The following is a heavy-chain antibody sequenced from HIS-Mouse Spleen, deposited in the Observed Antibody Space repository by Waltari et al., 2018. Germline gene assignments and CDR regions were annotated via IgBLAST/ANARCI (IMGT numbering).Heavy chain of an antibody. D-gene: IGHD7-27*01. CDR2: INSNSGGT. Sequence: QVQLVQSRDEVTKPGASVTVSCKAAGYTFTGYYIHGVRQAPGQGLEWMGWINSNSGGTNYAQKFQGRVTMTRDTSISTAYMELSRLRSDDTAVYYCARERTGDLGYWGQGTLVTVSS. V-gene: IGHV1-2*02. J-gene: IGHJ4*02. CDR3: ARERTGDLGY. CDR1: GYTFTGYY.